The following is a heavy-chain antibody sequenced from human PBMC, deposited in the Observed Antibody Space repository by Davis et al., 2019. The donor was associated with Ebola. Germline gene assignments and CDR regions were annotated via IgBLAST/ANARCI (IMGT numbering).Heavy chain of an antibody. J-gene: IGHJ5*02. D-gene: IGHD2-21*02. Sequence: SVKVSCKASGGTFSSYAISWVRQAPGQGLEWMGGIIPIFGTANYAQKFQGRVTITADESTSTAYMELSSLRSEDTAVYYCARVPKSDLPQGWFDPWGQGTLVTVSS. CDR1: GGTFSSYA. CDR3: ARVPKSDLPQGWFDP. CDR2: IIPIFGTA. V-gene: IGHV1-69*13.